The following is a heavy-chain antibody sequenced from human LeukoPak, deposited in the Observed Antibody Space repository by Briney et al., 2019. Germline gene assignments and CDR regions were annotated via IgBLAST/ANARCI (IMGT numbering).Heavy chain of an antibody. J-gene: IGHJ6*02. D-gene: IGHD5-24*01. CDR3: ARGRSRGMATITAYYYYYYGMDV. CDR1: GDTFSSYA. V-gene: IGHV1-69*04. CDR2: IIPIFGIA. Sequence: SVKVSCKASGDTFSSYAISWVRQAPGQGLEWMGRIIPIFGIANYAQKFQGRVTITADKSTSTAYMELSSLRPEDTAVYYCARGRSRGMATITAYYYYYYGMDVWGQGTTVTVSS.